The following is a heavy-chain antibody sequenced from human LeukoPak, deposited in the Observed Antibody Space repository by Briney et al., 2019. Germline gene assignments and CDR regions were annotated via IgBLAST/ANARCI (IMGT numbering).Heavy chain of an antibody. J-gene: IGHJ6*03. D-gene: IGHD3-16*01. CDR2: IYTSGTT. CDR3: ARVEGGTYFDYYYMDV. V-gene: IGHV4-61*09. Sequence: SETLSPTCTVSGGSISSGSYYWTWIRQPAGRGLEWIGHIYTSGTTNYNPSLKSRVTISVDTSKKQFSLKLSSVTAADTAVYYCARVEGGTYFDYYYMDVWGKGTTVTVSS. CDR1: GGSISSGSYY.